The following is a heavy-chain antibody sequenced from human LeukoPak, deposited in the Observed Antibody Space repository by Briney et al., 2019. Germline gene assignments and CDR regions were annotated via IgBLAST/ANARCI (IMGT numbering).Heavy chain of an antibody. D-gene: IGHD2-15*01. CDR3: ATYGPTSGGYTFEY. Sequence: LSGTLSLTCAVSGGSISSGYWWSWVRQPPMKGLEWIGEIIDSGSTNYNPSLKGRITISLDKTKNQFSLNVNSVTAADTAVYYCATYGPTSGGYTFEYWGQGILVTVSS. J-gene: IGHJ4*02. CDR2: IIDSGST. CDR1: GGSISSGYW. V-gene: IGHV4-4*02.